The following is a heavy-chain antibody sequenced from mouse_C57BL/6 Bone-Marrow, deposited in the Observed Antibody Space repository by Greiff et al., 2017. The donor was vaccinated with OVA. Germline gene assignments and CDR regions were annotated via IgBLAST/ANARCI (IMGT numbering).Heavy chain of an antibody. Sequence: QVQLQQSGPGLVQPSQSLSITCTVSGFSLTSYGVHWVRQSPGKGLEWLGVIWSGGSTDYNAAFISRLSISKDNSKSQVFFKMNSLQADDTAIYYCARGNYYYGSSYKLTGTDFDYWGQGTTLTVSS. CDR1: GFSLTSYG. V-gene: IGHV2-2*01. J-gene: IGHJ2*01. CDR2: IWSGGST. D-gene: IGHD1-1*01. CDR3: ARGNYYYGSSYKLTGTDFDY.